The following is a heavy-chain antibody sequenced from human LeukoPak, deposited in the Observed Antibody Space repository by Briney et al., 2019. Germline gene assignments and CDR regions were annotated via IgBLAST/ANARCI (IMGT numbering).Heavy chain of an antibody. J-gene: IGHJ4*02. V-gene: IGHV3-23*01. D-gene: IGHD2-21*01. CDR3: ANARWCLDS. CDR1: GITFSNYA. CDR2: ISDSGDGT. Sequence: GGSLRLSCAASGITFSNYAMSWVRQAPGKGLEWVSGISDSGDGTYYADSVKGRFTISIDNSKNTLYLQMNSLRAEDTAIYYCANARWCLDSWGQGTLVTVSS.